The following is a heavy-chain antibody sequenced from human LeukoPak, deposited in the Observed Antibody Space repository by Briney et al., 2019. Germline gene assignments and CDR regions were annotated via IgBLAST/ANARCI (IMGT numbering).Heavy chain of an antibody. CDR2: ISSNGGST. CDR1: GFTFSSYA. J-gene: IGHJ4*02. CDR3: ARETDYGDYDY. Sequence: PGGSLRLSCAASGFTFSSYAMHWVRQAPGKGLEYVSAISSNGGSTYYANSVKGRLTISRDNSKNTLYLQMGSLRAEDMAVYYCARETDYGDYDYWGQGTLVTVSS. V-gene: IGHV3-64*01. D-gene: IGHD4-17*01.